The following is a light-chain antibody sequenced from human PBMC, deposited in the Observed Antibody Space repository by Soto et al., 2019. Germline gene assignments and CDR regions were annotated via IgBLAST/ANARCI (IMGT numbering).Light chain of an antibody. V-gene: IGLV2-14*03. Sequence: QSALTQPASVSGSPGQSITISCTGTSSDVGGYNYVSWYQHHPGKAPKLMIFDVSNRPSGVSNRFSGSKSGNTASLTISGLQPEDEADYYCSSYTTSNTRQIVFGTGIKLTVL. J-gene: IGLJ1*01. CDR3: SSYTTSNTRQIV. CDR1: SSDVGGYNY. CDR2: DVS.